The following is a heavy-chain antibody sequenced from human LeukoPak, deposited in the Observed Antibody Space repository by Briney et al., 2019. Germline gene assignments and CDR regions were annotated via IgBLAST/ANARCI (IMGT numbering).Heavy chain of an antibody. CDR1: GFTFSDYY. J-gene: IGHJ4*02. CDR3: ASISGSPGY. V-gene: IGHV3-11*03. Sequence: GGSLRLSCAASGFTFSDYYMSWIRQAPGKGLEWVSYISSSNSYTNYADSVKGRFYADSVKGRFTISRDNAKNSLYLQMNSLRAEDTAVYYCASISGSPGYWGQGTLVTVSS. CDR2: ISSSNSYT. D-gene: IGHD1-26*01.